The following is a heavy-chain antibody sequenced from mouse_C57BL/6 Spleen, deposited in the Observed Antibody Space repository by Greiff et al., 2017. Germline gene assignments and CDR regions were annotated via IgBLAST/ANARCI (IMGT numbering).Heavy chain of an antibody. CDR2: INPSTGGT. Sequence: EVQLQQSGPELVKPGASVKISCKASGYSFTGYYMNWVKQSPEKSLEWIGEINPSTGGTTYNQKFKAKATLTVDKSSSTAYMQHKSLTSGDSAVYYCARGGRGFAYWGQGTLVTVSA. V-gene: IGHV1-42*01. CDR3: ARGGRGFAY. J-gene: IGHJ3*01. D-gene: IGHD3-3*01. CDR1: GYSFTGYY.